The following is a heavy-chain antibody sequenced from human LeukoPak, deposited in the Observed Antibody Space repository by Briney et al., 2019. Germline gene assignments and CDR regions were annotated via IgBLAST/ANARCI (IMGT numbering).Heavy chain of an antibody. J-gene: IGHJ4*02. D-gene: IGHD5-18*01. V-gene: IGHV1-18*04. CDR3: ARVTANTFDY. Sequence: ASVKVSCKASGYTFTGYYMHWVRQAPGQGLEWMGWISAYNGNTNYAQKLQGRVTMTTDTSTSTAYMELRSLGSDDTAVYYCARVTANTFDYWGQGTLVTVSS. CDR1: GYTFTGYY. CDR2: ISAYNGNT.